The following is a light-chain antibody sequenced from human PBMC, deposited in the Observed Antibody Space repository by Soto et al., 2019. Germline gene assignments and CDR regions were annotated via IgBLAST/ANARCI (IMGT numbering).Light chain of an antibody. CDR3: SSYTSSSAYVV. J-gene: IGLJ2*01. Sequence: QSALTQPASVSGSPGQSITISCAGTMRDVGAYNLVSWYQQHPGKAPKLMIYEVSNRPSGVSNRFSGSKSGNTASLTISGLQAEDEADYYCSSYTSSSAYVVFGGGTKLTVL. V-gene: IGLV2-14*01. CDR1: MRDVGAYNL. CDR2: EVS.